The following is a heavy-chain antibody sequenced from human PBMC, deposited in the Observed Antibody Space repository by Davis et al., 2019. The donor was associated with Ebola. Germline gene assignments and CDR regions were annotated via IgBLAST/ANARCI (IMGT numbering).Heavy chain of an antibody. CDR2: IKQDGSEK. V-gene: IGHV3-7*03. CDR1: GFTVSSNY. D-gene: IGHD1-26*01. J-gene: IGHJ3*02. Sequence: GGSLRLSCAASGFTVSSNYMSWVRQAPGKGLEWVANIKQDGSEKYYVDSVKGRFTISRDNAKNSLYLQMNSLRAEDTAVYYCARGVDSGSYYGAFDIWGQGTMVTVSS. CDR3: ARGVDSGSYYGAFDI.